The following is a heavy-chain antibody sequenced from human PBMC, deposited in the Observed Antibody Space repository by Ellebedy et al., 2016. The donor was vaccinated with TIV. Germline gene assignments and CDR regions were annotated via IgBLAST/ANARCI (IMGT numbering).Heavy chain of an antibody. V-gene: IGHV3-23*01. CDR1: GLTFSSYA. D-gene: IGHD2-15*01. Sequence: PGGSLRLSCAASGLTFSSYAMSWVRQAPGKGLEWVSVISGSGGSTYYADSVKGRFTISRDNSKNTLYLQMNSLRAEDTAVYYCRKNGGVYCSGGTCYVDYWGQGTLVTVSS. CDR2: ISGSGGST. J-gene: IGHJ4*02. CDR3: RKNGGVYCSGGTCYVDY.